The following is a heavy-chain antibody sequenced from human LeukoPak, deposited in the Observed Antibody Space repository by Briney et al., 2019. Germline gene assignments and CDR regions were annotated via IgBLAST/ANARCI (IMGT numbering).Heavy chain of an antibody. V-gene: IGHV3-48*04. Sequence: GGSLRLSCGASGFTFSSCWMNWVRQAPGKGLEWVSYISSSGSTIYYAASVKGRFTISRDNAKNSLYLQMNSLRAEDTAVYYCARDGKGRNRIGYYFDYWGQGTLVTVSS. D-gene: IGHD3-10*01. J-gene: IGHJ4*02. CDR1: GFTFSSCW. CDR3: ARDGKGRNRIGYYFDY. CDR2: ISSSGSTI.